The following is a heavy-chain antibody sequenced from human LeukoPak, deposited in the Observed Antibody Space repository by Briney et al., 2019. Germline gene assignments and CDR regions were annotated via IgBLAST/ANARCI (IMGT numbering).Heavy chain of an antibody. V-gene: IGHV3-21*01. CDR2: ISSSSSYI. CDR1: GFTFSSYS. D-gene: IGHD4-23*01. Sequence: GGSLRLSCAASGFTFSSYSMNWVRQAPGKGLEWVSSISSSSSYIYYADSVKGRFTISRDNAKNSLYLQMNSLRAEDTAVYYCARDRDYGGNSDFDYWGQGTLVTVSS. CDR3: ARDRDYGGNSDFDY. J-gene: IGHJ4*02.